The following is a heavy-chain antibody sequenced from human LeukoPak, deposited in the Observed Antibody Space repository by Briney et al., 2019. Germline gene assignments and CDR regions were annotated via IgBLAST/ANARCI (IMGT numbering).Heavy chain of an antibody. CDR1: GGTFSSYA. Sequence: ASVKVSCKASGGTFSSYAISWVRQAPGQGLEWMGGIIPIFGTANYAQKFRGRVTIIADESTSTAYMELSSLRSEDTAVYYCARVSIAARSPYYYGMDVWGQGTTVTVSS. CDR3: ARVSIAARSPYYYGMDV. V-gene: IGHV1-69*13. CDR2: IIPIFGTA. J-gene: IGHJ6*02. D-gene: IGHD6-6*01.